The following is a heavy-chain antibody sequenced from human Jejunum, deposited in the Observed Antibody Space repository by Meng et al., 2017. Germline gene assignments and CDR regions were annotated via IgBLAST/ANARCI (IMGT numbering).Heavy chain of an antibody. J-gene: IGHJ5*02. Sequence: EGALVEAGGGLVQPGGSLRLSCAASGFTFSSHWMHWVRQAPGKGLVWVSRIKSDGTTTNYADSVKGRFTISRDNAKNTLYLQMNSLRAEDTAVYYCARVVTWFDPWGQGTLVTVSS. CDR2: IKSDGTTT. CDR3: ARVVTWFDP. D-gene: IGHD3-16*02. CDR1: GFTFSSHW. V-gene: IGHV3-74*01.